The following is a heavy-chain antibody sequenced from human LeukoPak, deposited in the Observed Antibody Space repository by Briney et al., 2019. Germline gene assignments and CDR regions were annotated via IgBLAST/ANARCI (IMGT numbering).Heavy chain of an antibody. CDR1: GGSFSGYY. CDR3: ARGSSQYIAVAGKSAFDI. J-gene: IGHJ3*02. V-gene: IGHV4-34*01. D-gene: IGHD6-19*01. Sequence: SETLSLTCAVYGGSFSGYYWSWVRQPPGKGLEWIGEINHSGSTNYNPSLKSRVTISVDTSKNQFSLKLSSVTAADTAVYYCARGSSQYIAVAGKSAFDIWGQGTMVTVSS. CDR2: INHSGST.